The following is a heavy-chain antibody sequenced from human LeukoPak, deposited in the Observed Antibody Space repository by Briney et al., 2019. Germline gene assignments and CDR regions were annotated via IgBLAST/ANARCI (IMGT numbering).Heavy chain of an antibody. D-gene: IGHD3-3*01. V-gene: IGHV1-2*02. CDR3: ALGRVINEFWSGYYSDY. CDR2: INPNSGGT. CDR1: GSTFTGYY. Sequence: GASVKVSCKASGSTFTGYYMNWVRQAPGQGLEWMGWINPNSGGTNYAQKFQGRVTMTRDTSISTAYMELSRLRSDDTAVYYCALGRVINEFWSGYYSDYWGQGTLVTVSS. J-gene: IGHJ4*02.